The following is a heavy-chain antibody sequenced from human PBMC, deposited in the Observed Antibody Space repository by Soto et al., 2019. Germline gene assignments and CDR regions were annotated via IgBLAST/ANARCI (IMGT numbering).Heavy chain of an antibody. J-gene: IGHJ5*02. CDR2: IYYSGST. D-gene: IGHD6-13*01. CDR3: ARDLEAAASFDP. CDR1: GGSISSSSYY. V-gene: IGHV4-39*02. Sequence: QLQLQESGPGLVKPSETLSLTCTVSGGSISSSSYYWGWIRQPPGKGLEWIGSIYYSGSTYYNPSLKSRVTISVDTSKNQFSLKLSSVTAADTAVYYCARDLEAAASFDPWGQGTLVTVSS.